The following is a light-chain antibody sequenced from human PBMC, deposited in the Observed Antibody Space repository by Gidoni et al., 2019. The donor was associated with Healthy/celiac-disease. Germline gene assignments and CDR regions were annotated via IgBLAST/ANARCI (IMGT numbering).Light chain of an antibody. CDR1: QSISSY. CDR2: AAS. CDR3: QQSYSTLQX. J-gene: IGKJ1*01. V-gene: IGKV1-39*01. Sequence: DIQMTQSPSSLSASVGDRVTITCRASQSISSYLNWYQQKPGKAPKLLIYAASSLQSGVPSRFSGSGSGTDFTLTISSLRPEDFATYYCQQSYSTLQXFXQGTKVEIK.